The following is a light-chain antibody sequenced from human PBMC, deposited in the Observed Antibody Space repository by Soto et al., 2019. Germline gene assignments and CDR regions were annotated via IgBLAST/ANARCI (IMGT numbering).Light chain of an antibody. V-gene: IGKV3-15*01. CDR2: GAF. CDR3: QQYKKWPPLT. Sequence: DIVMTQSPATLSVSPGERATLSCRASQSVSYNLAWYQQKPGQGPRLLIYGAFTRATGIPARFRGSGSGTEFTPTISSLQSEDFAVYYCQQYKKWPPLTFGGGTKVEIK. CDR1: QSVSYN. J-gene: IGKJ4*01.